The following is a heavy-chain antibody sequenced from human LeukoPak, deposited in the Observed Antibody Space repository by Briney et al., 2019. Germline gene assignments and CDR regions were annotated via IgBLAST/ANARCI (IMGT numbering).Heavy chain of an antibody. J-gene: IGHJ4*02. CDR2: TNLHGTAV. D-gene: IGHD3-16*01. V-gene: IGHV3-74*01. CDR3: ASAYTYVRLGDH. Sequence: GGSLRLSCAVSGLSFSNYWMHWVRQAPGKGLVWVARTNLHGTAVDYADPVKGRFTISRDNAKNTLFLQMNSLRAEDTAVYYCASAYTYVRLGDHWGQGTLVTVSS. CDR1: GLSFSNYW.